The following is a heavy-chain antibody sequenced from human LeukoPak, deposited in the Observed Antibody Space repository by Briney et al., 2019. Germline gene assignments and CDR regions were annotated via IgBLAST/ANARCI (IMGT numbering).Heavy chain of an antibody. V-gene: IGHV4-59*01. CDR1: LGSTSRYY. CDR3: ASAVLVSSAWYHHY. D-gene: IGHD6-19*01. CDR2: IYYSGST. J-gene: IGHJ4*02. Sequence: SETLSLTCTLSLGSTSRYYWSWCWQPPGKGLEWIGYIYYSGSTNYNPSLKSRVTISVDTSKNQFSLNLSSVTAAHTAVYYFASAVLVSSAWYHHYWGQGTLVTVSS.